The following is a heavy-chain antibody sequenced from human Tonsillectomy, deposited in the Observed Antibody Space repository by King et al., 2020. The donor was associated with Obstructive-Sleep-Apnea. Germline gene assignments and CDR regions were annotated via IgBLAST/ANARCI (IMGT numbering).Heavy chain of an antibody. Sequence: QLVQSGTEVKKPGPSVKVSCQASGYSFKNYVISWVRQAPGQGLEWMGWINPYNSNANYAQKFQGRVTMTTDTSTSTAYLEVRTLKSDDTALYYCAREPLRRYSLDYWGQGTLVTVSS. J-gene: IGHJ4*02. D-gene: IGHD4-23*01. CDR2: INPYNSNA. V-gene: IGHV1-18*01. CDR1: GYSFKNYV. CDR3: AREPLRRYSLDY.